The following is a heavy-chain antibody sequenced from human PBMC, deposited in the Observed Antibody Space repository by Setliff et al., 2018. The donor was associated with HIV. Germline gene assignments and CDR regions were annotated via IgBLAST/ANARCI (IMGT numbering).Heavy chain of an antibody. CDR1: GYSISSGYY. D-gene: IGHD5-12*01. CDR2: IYHSGST. J-gene: IGHJ4*02. CDR3: ARVAGYSGSSALDY. Sequence: ASETLSLTCTVSGYSISSGYYWGWIRQPPGKGLEWIGNIYHSGSTYYNPSLKSRVTISVDTSKNQFSLKLSSVTAADTAVYYCARVAGYSGSSALDYWGQGTLVTVSS. V-gene: IGHV4-38-2*02.